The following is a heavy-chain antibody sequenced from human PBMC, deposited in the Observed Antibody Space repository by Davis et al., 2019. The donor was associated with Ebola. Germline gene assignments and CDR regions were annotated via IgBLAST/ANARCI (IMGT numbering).Heavy chain of an antibody. J-gene: IGHJ3*02. D-gene: IGHD3-10*01. V-gene: IGHV1-69*06. CDR3: ARGRITMVQGVIITGLDAFDI. Sequence: SVQVSCKASGCTFRRYAISWVRQAPAQGLEWMGGIIPIFGTANYAQKFQGRVTITADKFTSTADMELSSLRSEDTAVYYCARGRITMVQGVIITGLDAFDIWGQGTMVTVSS. CDR2: IIPIFGTA. CDR1: GCTFRRYA.